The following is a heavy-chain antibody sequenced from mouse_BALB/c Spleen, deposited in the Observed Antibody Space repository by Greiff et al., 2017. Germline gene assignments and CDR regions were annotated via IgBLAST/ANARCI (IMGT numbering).Heavy chain of an antibody. Sequence: QVQLQQSGPELVKPGASVKISCKASGYAFSSSWMNWVKQRPGQGLEWIGRIYPGDGDTNYNGKFKGKATLTADKSSSTAYMQLSSLTSVDSAVYYCAREGGGLDDYWGQGTTLTVSS. CDR3: AREGGGLDDY. CDR1: GYAFSSSW. J-gene: IGHJ2*01. CDR2: IYPGDGDT. V-gene: IGHV1-82*01. D-gene: IGHD3-1*01.